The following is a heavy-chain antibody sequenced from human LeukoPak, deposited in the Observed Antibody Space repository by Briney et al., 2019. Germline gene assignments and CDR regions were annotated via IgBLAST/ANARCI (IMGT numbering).Heavy chain of an antibody. CDR1: GFTFNSYG. V-gene: IGHV3-23*01. D-gene: IGHD3-22*01. CDR3: ARDRVLIHYYDRRGAFDI. J-gene: IGHJ3*02. Sequence: GGSLRLSCAASGFTFNSYGMTWVRQAPGRGLEWVSALSGSGGSTYYADSVKGRFTISRDNSKNMLYLQMNSLRAEDTAVYYCARDRVLIHYYDRRGAFDIWGQGTMVTVSS. CDR2: LSGSGGST.